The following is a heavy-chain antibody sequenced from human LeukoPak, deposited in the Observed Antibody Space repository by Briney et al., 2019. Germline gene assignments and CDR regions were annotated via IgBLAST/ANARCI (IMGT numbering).Heavy chain of an antibody. D-gene: IGHD3-9*01. J-gene: IGHJ4*02. V-gene: IGHV3-48*01. CDR1: GFTFSVYG. CDR3: AREERYFDWALDY. CDR2: ISSSTSTI. Sequence: GGSLRLSCAASGFTFSVYGMNWVRQAPGKGLEWISYISSSTSTINYADSVKGRFTISRDNANNSLFLQMNSLRVEDTAVYYCAREERYFDWALDYWGQGTLVTVSS.